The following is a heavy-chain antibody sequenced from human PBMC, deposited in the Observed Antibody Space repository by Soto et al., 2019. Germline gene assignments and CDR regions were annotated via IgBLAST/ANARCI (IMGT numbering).Heavy chain of an antibody. Sequence: PSETLSLTCSVSGGCMSEYFWSWIRQCPGKGLEWIGYIYYLGSTDYNPSLKSRVTISVDTSKRQFSLRLTSVTAADTAVYYCARDGYDGSGSPYPAYWGPGTQVTVSS. D-gene: IGHD3-10*01. V-gene: IGHV4-59*01. CDR2: IYYLGST. J-gene: IGHJ4*02. CDR1: GGCMSEYF. CDR3: ARDGYDGSGSPYPAY.